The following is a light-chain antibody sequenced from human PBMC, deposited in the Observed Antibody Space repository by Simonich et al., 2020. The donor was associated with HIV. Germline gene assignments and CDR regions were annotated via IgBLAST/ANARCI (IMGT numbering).Light chain of an antibody. Sequence: EIVMTQSPATLSVSPGERATLSCRAGQSVSNNLAWYQQKPGQAPRLLIYGASTRATGIPARFSGSVSGTEFTLTITSMQSEDFAVYYCQQYNYWLITFGQGTRLEIK. CDR3: QQYNYWLIT. CDR1: QSVSNN. CDR2: GAS. J-gene: IGKJ5*01. V-gene: IGKV3-15*01.